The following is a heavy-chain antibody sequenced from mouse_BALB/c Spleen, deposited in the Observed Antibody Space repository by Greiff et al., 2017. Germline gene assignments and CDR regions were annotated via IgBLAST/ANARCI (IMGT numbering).Heavy chain of an antibody. CDR1: GYTFTSYW. CDR3: AREYGNYYAMDY. V-gene: IGHV1-7*01. J-gene: IGHJ4*01. D-gene: IGHD2-1*01. CDR2: INPSTGYT. Sequence: VKLQESGAELAKPGASVKMSCKASGYTFTSYWMHWVKQRPGQGLEWIGYINPSTGYTEYNQKFKDKATLTADKSSSTAYMQLSSLTSEDSAVYYCAREYGNYYAMDYWGQGTSVTVSS.